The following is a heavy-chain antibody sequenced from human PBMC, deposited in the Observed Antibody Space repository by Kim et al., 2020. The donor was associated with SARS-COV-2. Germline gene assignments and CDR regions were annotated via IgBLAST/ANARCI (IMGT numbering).Heavy chain of an antibody. J-gene: IGHJ3*02. CDR3: ARDQGTSIAAHAGAFDI. D-gene: IGHD6-6*01. CDR2: IYTSGST. CDR1: GGSISSYY. Sequence: SETLSLTCTVSGGSISSYYWSWIRQPAGKGLEWIGRIYTSGSTNYNPSLKSRVTMSVDTSKNQFSLKLSSVTAADTAVYYCARDQGTSIAAHAGAFDIWGQGTMVTVSS. V-gene: IGHV4-4*07.